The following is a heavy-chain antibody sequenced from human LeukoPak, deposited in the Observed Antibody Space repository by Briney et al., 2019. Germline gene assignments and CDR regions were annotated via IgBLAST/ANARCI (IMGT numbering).Heavy chain of an antibody. D-gene: IGHD4-17*01. CDR2: VSSSGSTI. J-gene: IGHJ4*02. Sequence: GGSLRLSCAASGFTFSSYEMNWVRQAPGKGLEWVSYVSSSGSTIYYADSVKGRFTISRDNAKNSLYLQMNSLRAEDTAVYYCARDAYGDCRAYYFDYWGQGTLVTVSS. CDR3: ARDAYGDCRAYYFDY. V-gene: IGHV3-48*03. CDR1: GFTFSSYE.